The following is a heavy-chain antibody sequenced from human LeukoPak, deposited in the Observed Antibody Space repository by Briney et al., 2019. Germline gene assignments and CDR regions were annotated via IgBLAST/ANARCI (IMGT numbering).Heavy chain of an antibody. CDR2: MHPNSGNT. J-gene: IGHJ5*02. CDR3: TRTGLVTTAFDP. V-gene: IGHV1-8*01. Sequence: ASVKVSCKASGYTFTNYDINWVRQATGQGVEWMGWMHPNSGNTGYAQKFQGRVTMTRNTSISTAYMELSSLRSEDTAVYYCTRTGLVTTAFDPWGQGTLVTVSS. CDR1: GYTFTNYD. D-gene: IGHD4-11*01.